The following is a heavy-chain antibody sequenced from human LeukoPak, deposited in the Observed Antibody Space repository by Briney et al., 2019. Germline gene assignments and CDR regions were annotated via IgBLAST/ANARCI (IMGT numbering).Heavy chain of an antibody. CDR2: IYHSGST. Sequence: PSQTLSLTCAVSGGSISSGGYSWSWIRQPPGKGLEWIGYIYHSGSTYYNPSLKSRVTISVDRSKNQFSLKLSSVTAADTAVYYCARGHMDRGVIIPNWFDSWGQGTLVTVSS. J-gene: IGHJ5*01. D-gene: IGHD3-10*01. CDR1: GGSISSGGYS. CDR3: ARGHMDRGVIIPNWFDS. V-gene: IGHV4-30-2*01.